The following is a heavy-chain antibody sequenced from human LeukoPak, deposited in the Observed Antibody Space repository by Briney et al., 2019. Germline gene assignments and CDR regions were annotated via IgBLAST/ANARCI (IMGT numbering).Heavy chain of an antibody. CDR1: GGSISSSSYY. CDR2: IYYSGST. Sequence: SETLSLTCTVSGGSISSSSYYWGWIRQPPGKGLEWIGYIYYSGSTNYNPSLKSRVTVSVDTSKNQFSLKLSSVTAADTAVYYCARLNSHLDPSCFDYWGQGTLVTVSS. V-gene: IGHV4-61*05. CDR3: ARLNSHLDPSCFDY. J-gene: IGHJ4*02. D-gene: IGHD3/OR15-3a*01.